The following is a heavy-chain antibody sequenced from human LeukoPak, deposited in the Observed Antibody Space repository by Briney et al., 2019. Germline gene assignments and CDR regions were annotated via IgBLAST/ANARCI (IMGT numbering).Heavy chain of an antibody. D-gene: IGHD6-6*01. CDR2: IYPSDSDT. CDR3: ERVDYSSSSWGF. J-gene: IGHJ4*02. CDR1: GYSFTSYA. Sequence: GESLKISCKGSGYSFTSYAIGWVRQMPGKGLEWMGIIYPSDSDTRYSPSFQGQVTISADTSISITYLQWSSLKASDTAIYYCERVDYSSSSWGFWGEGTLVTVSS. V-gene: IGHV5-51*01.